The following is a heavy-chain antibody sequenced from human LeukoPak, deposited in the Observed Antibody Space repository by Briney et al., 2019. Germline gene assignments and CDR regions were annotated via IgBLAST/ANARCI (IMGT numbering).Heavy chain of an antibody. Sequence: PGGSLRLSCAGSGFTFTNYAMSWVRLTPGKGLEWVSAITDSGGDTYHADSVRGRFTISRDNSKNTLYLQMNSLRDEDTAVYYCAKGSANARPYYFDSWGQGTLVAVSS. V-gene: IGHV3-23*01. CDR2: ITDSGGDT. D-gene: IGHD2-15*01. J-gene: IGHJ4*02. CDR1: GFTFTNYA. CDR3: AKGSANARPYYFDS.